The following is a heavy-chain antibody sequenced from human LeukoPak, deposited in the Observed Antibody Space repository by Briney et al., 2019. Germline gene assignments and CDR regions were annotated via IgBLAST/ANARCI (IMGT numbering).Heavy chain of an antibody. D-gene: IGHD6-6*01. J-gene: IGHJ4*02. V-gene: IGHV4-61*01. Sequence: SETLSLTCTVSGGSVSSGSYYRSWIRQPPGKGLEWIGYIYYSGSTNYNPSLKSRVTISVDTSKNQFSLKLSSVTAADTAVYYCARHSSSSSYWGQGTLVTVSS. CDR2: IYYSGST. CDR3: ARHSSSSSY. CDR1: GGSVSSGSYY.